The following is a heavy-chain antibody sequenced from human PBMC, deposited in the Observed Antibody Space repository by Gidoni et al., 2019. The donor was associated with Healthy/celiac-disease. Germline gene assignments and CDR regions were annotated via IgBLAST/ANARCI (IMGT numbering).Heavy chain of an antibody. V-gene: IGHV3-30*18. Sequence: QVQLVESGGGVVQPGRSLRLSCAASGFTFSSYGMHWVRQAPGKGLEWVAVISYDGSNKYYADSVKGRFTISRDNSKNTLYLQMNSLRAEDTAVYYCAKVPSPGEWELRPHYFDYWGQGTLVTVSS. CDR1: GFTFSSYG. CDR2: ISYDGSNK. D-gene: IGHD1-26*01. CDR3: AKVPSPGEWELRPHYFDY. J-gene: IGHJ4*02.